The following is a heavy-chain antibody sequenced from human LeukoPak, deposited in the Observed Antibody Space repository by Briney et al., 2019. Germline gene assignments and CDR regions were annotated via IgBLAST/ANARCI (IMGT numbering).Heavy chain of an antibody. J-gene: IGHJ4*02. V-gene: IGHV1-18*01. CDR3: ARDGCTNGVCYSYYFDY. Sequence: ASVKVSCKASGYTFTSYGISWVRQAPGQGLEWMGWISAYNGNTNYAQKLQGRVTMTTDTSTSTAYMELRSLRSDDTAVYYCARDGCTNGVCYSYYFDYWGQGTLVTVSS. D-gene: IGHD2-8*01. CDR1: GYTFTSYG. CDR2: ISAYNGNT.